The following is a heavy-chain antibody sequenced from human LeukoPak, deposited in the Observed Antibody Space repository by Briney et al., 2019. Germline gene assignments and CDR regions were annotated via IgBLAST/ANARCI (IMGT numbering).Heavy chain of an antibody. V-gene: IGHV3-48*03. CDR2: ISSSGSTI. J-gene: IGHJ6*04. Sequence: GGSLRLSCAASGFTFSSYEMSWVRQAPGKGLEWVPYISSSGSTIYYADSVKGRFTISRGNAKNSLYLQMNSLRAEDTAVYYCARDSKLDIVATSTYYYYGMDVWGKGTTVTVSS. CDR3: ARDSKLDIVATSTYYYYGMDV. D-gene: IGHD5-12*01. CDR1: GFTFSSYE.